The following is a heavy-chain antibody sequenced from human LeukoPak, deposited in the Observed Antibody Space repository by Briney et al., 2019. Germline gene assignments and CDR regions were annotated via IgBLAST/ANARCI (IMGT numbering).Heavy chain of an antibody. V-gene: IGHV3-30*02. CDR3: AKDITAGSYPYYYYYMDV. D-gene: IGHD3-10*01. CDR1: GFTFSSYG. J-gene: IGHJ6*03. Sequence: GGSLRLSCAASGFTFSSYGMHWVRQAPGKGLEWVAFIRYDGSNKYYADSVKGRFTISRDNSKNTLYLQMNSLRAEDTALYYCAKDITAGSYPYYYYYMDVWGKGTTVTVSS. CDR2: IRYDGSNK.